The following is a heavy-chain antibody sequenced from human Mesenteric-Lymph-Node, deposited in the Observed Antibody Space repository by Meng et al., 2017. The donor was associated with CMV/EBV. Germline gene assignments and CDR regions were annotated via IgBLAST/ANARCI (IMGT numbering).Heavy chain of an antibody. CDR2: ISYDGSNK. J-gene: IGHJ4*02. Sequence: GGSLRLSCAASGFTFSSYAMHWVRQAPGKGLEWVAVISYDGSNKYYADSVKGRFTISRDNAKNSLYLQMNSLRAEDTAVYYCARVVGYYDCWGQGTLVTVSS. V-gene: IGHV3-30*04. CDR1: GFTFSSYA. CDR3: ARVVGYYDC. D-gene: IGHD1-26*01.